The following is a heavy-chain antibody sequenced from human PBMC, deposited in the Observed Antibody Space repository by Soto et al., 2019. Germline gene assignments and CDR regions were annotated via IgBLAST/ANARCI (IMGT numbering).Heavy chain of an antibody. V-gene: IGHV4-38-2*01. CDR1: GYSLTSGYY. Sequence: PSETLSLTCAVSGYSLTSGYYCGWIRQPPGKGVEWIGSIYHSGDTYYNPSLKSRVTISVDTSKNHFSLKLTSVAAADTAVYYCARASIVVAGTLVDYWGQGTPVTVYS. J-gene: IGHJ4*02. CDR2: IYHSGDT. D-gene: IGHD6-19*01. CDR3: ARASIVVAGTLVDY.